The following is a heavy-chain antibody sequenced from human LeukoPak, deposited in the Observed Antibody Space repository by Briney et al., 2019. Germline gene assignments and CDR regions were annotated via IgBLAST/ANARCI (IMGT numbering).Heavy chain of an antibody. CDR3: ARPSDSSGYWDY. D-gene: IGHD3-22*01. Sequence: MLGESLKISCKGIGYSFTSYWIGWVRQMPGKGLEWMGIIYPGDSDTRYSPSFQGQVTISADKSISTAYLQWSSLKASDTAMYYCARPSDSSGYWDYWGQGTLVTVSS. CDR1: GYSFTSYW. V-gene: IGHV5-51*01. CDR2: IYPGDSDT. J-gene: IGHJ4*02.